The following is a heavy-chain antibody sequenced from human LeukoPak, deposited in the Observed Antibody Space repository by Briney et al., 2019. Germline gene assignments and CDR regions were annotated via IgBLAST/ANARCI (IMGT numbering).Heavy chain of an antibody. CDR2: IKQDGSEK. CDR1: GFTFSSYW. Sequence: GGSLRLSCAASGFTFSSYWMSWVRQAPGKGLEWVANIKQDGSEKYYVDSVKGRFTIPRDNAKNSLYLQMNSLRAEDTAVYYCARDRRVVAYSNFDYWGQGTLVTVPS. J-gene: IGHJ4*02. V-gene: IGHV3-7*01. D-gene: IGHD2-15*01. CDR3: ARDRRVVAYSNFDY.